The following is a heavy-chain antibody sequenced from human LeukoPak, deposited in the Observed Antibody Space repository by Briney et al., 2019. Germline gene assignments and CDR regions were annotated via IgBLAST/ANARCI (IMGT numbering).Heavy chain of an antibody. CDR1: GYTFTSYD. Sequence: ASVKVSCKASGYTFTSYDINWVRQAPGQELEWMGWMNPHSGNTGYAQKLQGRVTLTRNTSTSTAYMELRSLRSEDTAVYYCARGDYWGQGTLVTVSS. J-gene: IGHJ4*02. V-gene: IGHV1-8*01. CDR3: ARGDY. CDR2: MNPHSGNT.